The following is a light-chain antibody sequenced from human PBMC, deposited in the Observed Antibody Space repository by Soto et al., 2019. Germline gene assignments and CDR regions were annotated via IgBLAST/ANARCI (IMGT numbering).Light chain of an antibody. V-gene: IGKV3-20*01. CDR2: GAS. CDR3: QQFGRSPPSWT. J-gene: IGKJ1*01. CDR1: QSVSSNS. Sequence: ESVLTQSPGTLSLSPGERATLSCRTSQSVSSNSLAWYQHKPGQAPRLLIYGASSRATGTQDRFSGSGSGTDLALTLRRLEPEDLAVYYCQQFGRSPPSWTLGQGTKVEI.